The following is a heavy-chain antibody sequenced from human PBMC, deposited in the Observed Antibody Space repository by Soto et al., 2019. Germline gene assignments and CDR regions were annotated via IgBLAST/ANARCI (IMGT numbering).Heavy chain of an antibody. CDR1: GGSISSSYY. Sequence: QLQLQESGPGLVKPSETLTLTCTVSGGSISSSYYWGWIRQPPGKGLEWIGSIYYSGSTYYNPSLKSRVTISVDTSKNQFSLKLSSVTAADTAVYYCATLWFAEADYWSQGTLVTVSS. J-gene: IGHJ4*02. D-gene: IGHD3-10*01. V-gene: IGHV4-39*01. CDR3: ATLWFAEADY. CDR2: IYYSGST.